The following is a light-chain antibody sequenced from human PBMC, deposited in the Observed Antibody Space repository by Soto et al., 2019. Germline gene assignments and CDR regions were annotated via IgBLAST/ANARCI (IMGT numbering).Light chain of an antibody. J-gene: IGLJ2*01. Sequence: QSVLTQPPSASGTPGQRVTISCSGSSSHIGSNTVNWYQQLPGTAPKLLIYSNNQRPSGVPDRFSGSKSGTSASLAISGLQSEDEDDYYCAAWDDSLNGVVFGGGTKVTVL. CDR1: SSHIGSNT. V-gene: IGLV1-44*01. CDR2: SNN. CDR3: AAWDDSLNGVV.